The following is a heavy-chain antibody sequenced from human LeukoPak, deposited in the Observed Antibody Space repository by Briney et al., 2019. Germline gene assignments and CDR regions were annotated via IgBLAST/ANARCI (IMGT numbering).Heavy chain of an antibody. CDR3: ARGSSLTTATSALFES. Sequence: GGSLRLSCAGSGFTFSTYWMTWVRQAPGKGLEWVSNVRQDGRETFYVDSVKGRFTISRDNAQNSLFLQMNSLRAEDTAVYYCARGSSLTTATSALFESWGQGTLVTVSS. CDR1: GFTFSTYW. J-gene: IGHJ4*02. CDR2: VRQDGRET. V-gene: IGHV3-7*01. D-gene: IGHD1-1*01.